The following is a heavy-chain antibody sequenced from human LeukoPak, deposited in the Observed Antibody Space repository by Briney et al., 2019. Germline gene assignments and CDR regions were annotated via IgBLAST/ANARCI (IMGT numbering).Heavy chain of an antibody. CDR1: GFTFSSYA. D-gene: IGHD2-21*02. Sequence: GGSLRLSCAASGFTFSSYAMHWVRQAPGKGLEWVAVISYDGSNKYYADSVKGRFTISRDNSKNTLYLQMNSLRAEDTAAYYCARVSTPDLLHIVVVTAIPHFDYWGQGTLVTVSS. V-gene: IGHV3-30*04. CDR3: ARVSTPDLLHIVVVTAIPHFDY. J-gene: IGHJ4*02. CDR2: ISYDGSNK.